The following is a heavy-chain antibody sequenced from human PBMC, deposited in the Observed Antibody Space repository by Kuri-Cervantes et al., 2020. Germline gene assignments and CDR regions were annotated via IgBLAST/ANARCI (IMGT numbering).Heavy chain of an antibody. J-gene: IGHJ6*02. CDR3: AKNGDFWSGYYYYGMDV. D-gene: IGHD3-3*01. CDR1: GFTFSSYG. CDR2: IWYDGSNK. V-gene: IGHV3-30*02. Sequence: GESLKISCAASGFTFSSYGMHWVRQAPGKGLEWVAVIWYDGSNKYYADSVKGRFTISRDNSKNTLYLQMNSLRAEDTAVYYCAKNGDFWSGYYYYGMDVWGQGTTVTVSS.